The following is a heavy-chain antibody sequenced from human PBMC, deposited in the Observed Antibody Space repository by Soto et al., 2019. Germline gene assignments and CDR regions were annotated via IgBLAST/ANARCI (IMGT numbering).Heavy chain of an antibody. CDR2: ISYDGSNK. CDR3: ARERYYDSSGYPNPPRYFDY. V-gene: IGHV3-30-3*01. J-gene: IGHJ4*02. Sequence: SLRLSCPASGFTFSSYAMHWVRHSPFKLLEFLAVISYDGSNKYYADSVKGRFTISRDNSKNTLYLQMNSLRAEDTAVYYCARERYYDSSGYPNPPRYFDYWGQGTLVTVSS. CDR1: GFTFSSYA. D-gene: IGHD3-22*01.